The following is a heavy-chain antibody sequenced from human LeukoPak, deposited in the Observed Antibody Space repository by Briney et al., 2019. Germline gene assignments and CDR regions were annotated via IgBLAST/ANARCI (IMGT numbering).Heavy chain of an antibody. J-gene: IGHJ4*02. V-gene: IGHV3-43*02. CDR3: AKDRGGYSYAADY. CDR1: GFTFDDYA. D-gene: IGHD5-18*01. Sequence: PGRSLRLSCAASGFTFDDYAMHWVRQAPGKGLEWVSLISGDGGSTYYADSVKGRFTISRDNSKNSLYLQMNSLTTEDTALYYCAKDRGGYSYAADYWGQGTLVTVSS. CDR2: ISGDGGST.